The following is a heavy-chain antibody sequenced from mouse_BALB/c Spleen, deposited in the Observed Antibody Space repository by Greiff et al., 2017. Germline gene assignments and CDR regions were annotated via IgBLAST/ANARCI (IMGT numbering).Heavy chain of an antibody. J-gene: IGHJ1*01. V-gene: IGHV1-4*02. Sequence: QVQLKESAAELARPGASVKMSCKASGYTFTSYTMHWVKQRPGQGLEWIGYINPSSGYTEYNQKFKDKTTLTADKSSSTAYMQLSSLTSEDSAVYYCARRNGWDGIRYFDVWGAGTTVTVSS. CDR1: GYTFTSYT. CDR2: INPSSGYT. CDR3: ARRNGWDGIRYFDV. D-gene: IGHD2-1*01.